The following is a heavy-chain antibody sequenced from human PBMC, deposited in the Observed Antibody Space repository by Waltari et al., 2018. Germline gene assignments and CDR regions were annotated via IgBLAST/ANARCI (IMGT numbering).Heavy chain of an antibody. CDR2: IYSGGST. Sequence: EVQLVESGGGLVQPGGSLRLSCAASGFTVSSNYMRWVPQAPGKGLEWVSVIYSGGSTYYADSVKGRFTISRDNSKNTLYLQMNSLRAEDTAVYYCAKPRGWVPYTLFDYWGQGTLVTVSS. D-gene: IGHD2-2*02. CDR1: GFTVSSNY. J-gene: IGHJ4*02. V-gene: IGHV3-66*04. CDR3: AKPRGWVPYTLFDY.